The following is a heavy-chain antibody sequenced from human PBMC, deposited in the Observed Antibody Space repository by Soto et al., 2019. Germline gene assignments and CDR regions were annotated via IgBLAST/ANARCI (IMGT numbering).Heavy chain of an antibody. CDR3: AKQRADYGAGADTFYFDS. Sequence: GGSLRLSCTVSGVTFSNYAVNWVRQAPGKGLEWVPSLSGSGGTTYYADSVKGRFIISRDNSKNTLYLLMNSLRAEDTALYYCAKQRADYGAGADTFYFDSWGQGALVTVSS. CDR2: LSGSGGTT. J-gene: IGHJ4*02. D-gene: IGHD3-10*01. CDR1: GVTFSNYA. V-gene: IGHV3-23*01.